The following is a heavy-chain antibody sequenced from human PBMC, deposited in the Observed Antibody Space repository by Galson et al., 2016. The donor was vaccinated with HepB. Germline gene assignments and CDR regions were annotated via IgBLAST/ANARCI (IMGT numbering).Heavy chain of an antibody. D-gene: IGHD2-2*01. CDR2: VHYTGAT. CDR1: GGSISSKSNY. CDR3: ARISCNSLSCKRRNTLDT. Sequence: SETLSLTCTVSGGSISSKSNYWGWIRQPPGKGLEWVGYVHYTGATDHNPSLKSRVTTSLDMSKNQLSLKLTSVTTADTAVYYCARISCNSLSCKRRNTLDTWGQGTMVTVSS. V-gene: IGHV4-61*05. J-gene: IGHJ3*02.